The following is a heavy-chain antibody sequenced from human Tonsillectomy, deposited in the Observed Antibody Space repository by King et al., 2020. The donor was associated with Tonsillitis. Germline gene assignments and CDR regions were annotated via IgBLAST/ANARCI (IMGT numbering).Heavy chain of an antibody. D-gene: IGHD3-10*01. V-gene: IGHV3-15*01. CDR3: TRGDY. CDR1: GFTFSNAW. J-gene: IGHJ4*02. Sequence: VQLVESGGGLVKPGGSLRLAYAVSGFTFSNAWMSWVRQAPGKGLEWVGRIKNKASGGTTDYAAPVKGRFTISRDDSTHTLYLQMNSLKTDDTAVYYCTRGDYWGQGTLVTVSS. CDR2: IKNKASGGTT.